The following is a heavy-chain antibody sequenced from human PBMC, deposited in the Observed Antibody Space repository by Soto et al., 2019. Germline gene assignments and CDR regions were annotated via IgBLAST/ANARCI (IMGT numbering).Heavy chain of an antibody. CDR1: GFTFSNFG. CDR2: RAYDGSNK. CDR3: AHFDSSGRDY. D-gene: IGHD6-19*01. Sequence: QVQLVESGGGVVQPGRSLRLSCAASGFTFSNFGMHWVRQAPGKGLEWVAVRAYDGSNKYYADSVKGRFTISRDNTENTLYLEVNSLRPEDTAVYYCAHFDSSGRDYGGQGTLVTVSS. V-gene: IGHV3-30*03. J-gene: IGHJ4*02.